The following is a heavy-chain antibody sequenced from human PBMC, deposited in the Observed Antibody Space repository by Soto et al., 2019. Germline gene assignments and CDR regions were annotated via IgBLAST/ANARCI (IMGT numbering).Heavy chain of an antibody. V-gene: IGHV3-33*01. CDR1: GFPFNNYA. CDR2: IWHDGSNE. J-gene: IGHJ4*02. D-gene: IGHD5-18*01. CDR3: ARDDVSMVTTFLDY. Sequence: GGSLRLSCAASGFPFNNYAMHWVRQAPGKGLEWVAVIWHDGSNEHYADSVKGRFRIARDNSNNTLYLQMNSLRGEDTALYYCARDDVSMVTTFLDYWRLGPLVTVPS.